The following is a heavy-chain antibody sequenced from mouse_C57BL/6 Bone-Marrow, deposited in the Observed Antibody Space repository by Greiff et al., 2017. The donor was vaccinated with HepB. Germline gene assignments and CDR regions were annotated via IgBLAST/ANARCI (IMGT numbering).Heavy chain of an antibody. D-gene: IGHD2-10*02. Sequence: EVKLMESGPGLVKPSQSLSLTCSVTGYSITSGYYWNWIRQFPGNKLEWMGYISYDGSNNYNPSLKNRISITRDTSKNQFFLKLNSVTTEDTATYYCAREGYGGDYWGQGTTLTVSS. CDR3: AREGYGGDY. V-gene: IGHV3-6*01. CDR2: ISYDGSN. CDR1: GYSITSGYY. J-gene: IGHJ2*01.